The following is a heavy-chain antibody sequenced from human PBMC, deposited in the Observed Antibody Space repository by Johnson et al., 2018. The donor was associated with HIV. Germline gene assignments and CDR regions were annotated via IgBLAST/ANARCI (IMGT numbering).Heavy chain of an antibody. V-gene: IGHV3-23*04. D-gene: IGHD3-22*01. CDR3: ARDRRDYYDSRGYPDYDAFDI. CDR1: GFTFSSYW. J-gene: IGHJ3*02. Sequence: VQLVESGGGLVQPGGSLRLSCAASGFTFSSYWMSWVRQAPGKGLEWVLAISGGGGSTYYADSVKGRFTISRDNARNSLSLQMNSLRVEDTALYYCARDRRDYYDSRGYPDYDAFDIWGQGTMVTVSS. CDR2: ISGGGGST.